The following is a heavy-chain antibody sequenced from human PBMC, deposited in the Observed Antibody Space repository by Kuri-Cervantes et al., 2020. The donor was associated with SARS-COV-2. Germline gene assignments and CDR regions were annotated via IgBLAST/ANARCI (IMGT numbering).Heavy chain of an antibody. CDR1: GGTFSSYA. D-gene: IGHD6-25*01. CDR2: IIPIFGTA. J-gene: IGHJ4*02. CDR3: AKSLRRLSDSFDY. V-gene: IGHV1-69*13. Sequence: SVKVSCKASGGTFSSYAISWVRQAPGQGLEWMGGIIPIFGTANYAQKFQGRVTITADESTSTAYMELSSLRSEDTAVYYCAKSLRRLSDSFDYWGQGTLVTVSS.